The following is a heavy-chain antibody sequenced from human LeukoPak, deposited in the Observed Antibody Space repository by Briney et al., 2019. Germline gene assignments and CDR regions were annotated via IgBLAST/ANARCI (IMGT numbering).Heavy chain of an antibody. D-gene: IGHD4-23*01. CDR1: GGSIASSSYY. V-gene: IGHV4-39*01. CDR2: MYYSGST. CDR3: GADYGGYSGAFDI. J-gene: IGHJ3*02. Sequence: SETLSLTCTVSGGSIASSSYYWGWSRQHPEKGLEWIGSMYYSGSTHYNPSLKSPVTISVDTSKNQFSLKLSSVTAADTAVYYCGADYGGYSGAFDIWGEGTMVTVSS.